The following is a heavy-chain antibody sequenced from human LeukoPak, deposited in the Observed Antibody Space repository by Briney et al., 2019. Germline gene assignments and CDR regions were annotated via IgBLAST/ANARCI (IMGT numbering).Heavy chain of an antibody. CDR1: GDSISSSSYY. Sequence: SETLSLTCTVPGDSISSSSYYWGWIRQPPGKGLEYIGTIYYTGDAYYNPSLKGRVTISIDTSRKQFSLRLNSVTAADTAVYYCARVILGAFDIWGQGTMVTVSS. J-gene: IGHJ3*02. CDR2: IYYTGDA. CDR3: ARVILGAFDI. V-gene: IGHV4-39*07. D-gene: IGHD3-16*02.